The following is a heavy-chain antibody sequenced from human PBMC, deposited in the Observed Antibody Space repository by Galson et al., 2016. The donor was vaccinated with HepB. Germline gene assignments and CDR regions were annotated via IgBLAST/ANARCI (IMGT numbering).Heavy chain of an antibody. CDR2: IYSSGNT. CDR1: GFAVMTNY. J-gene: IGHJ2*01. Sequence: SLRLSCAASGFAVMTNYMTWVRQASGTGMEWFSVIYSSGNTYYGESVKGRFTISRDEAENAVYLQMNSLKVEDTAVYYCASGFPYMYFDLWGRGTLVTVSS. CDR3: ASGFPYMYFDL. D-gene: IGHD3-10*01. V-gene: IGHV3-53*01.